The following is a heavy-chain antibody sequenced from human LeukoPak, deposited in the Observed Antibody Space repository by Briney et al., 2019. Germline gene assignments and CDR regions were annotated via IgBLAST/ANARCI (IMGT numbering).Heavy chain of an antibody. CDR2: IYYSGST. V-gene: IGHV4-39*01. CDR3: ATSFLGGWLQTTDY. Sequence: SETLSLTCTVSCGSISSSSYYWGWIRQPPGKGLEWIGSIYYSGSTYYNPSLKSRVTISVDTSKNQFSLKLSSVTPAATAVYSCATSFLGGWLQTTDYWGQGTLVTVSS. D-gene: IGHD5-24*01. J-gene: IGHJ4*02. CDR1: CGSISSSSYY.